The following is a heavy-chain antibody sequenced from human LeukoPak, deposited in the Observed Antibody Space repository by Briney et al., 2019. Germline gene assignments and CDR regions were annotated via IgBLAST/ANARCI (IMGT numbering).Heavy chain of an antibody. Sequence: GGSLRLSCAASGFTFSSYAMSWVRQAPGKGLEWVSLLYSAGSTYYADSVTGRFTISRDNSQNTLYLQMNSLRPADTAVYYCARGFRSNPHDAFDIWGQGTMVTVSS. CDR3: ARGFRSNPHDAFDI. J-gene: IGHJ3*02. V-gene: IGHV3-66*02. CDR2: LYSAGST. CDR1: GFTFSSYA. D-gene: IGHD1-26*01.